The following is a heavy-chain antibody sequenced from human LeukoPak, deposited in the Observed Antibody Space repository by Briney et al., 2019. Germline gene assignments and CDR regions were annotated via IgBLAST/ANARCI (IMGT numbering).Heavy chain of an antibody. V-gene: IGHV4-34*01. CDR2: INHSGST. CDR3: ARGAGSGWYAYYYYGMDV. J-gene: IGHJ6*02. D-gene: IGHD6-19*01. CDR1: GGSFSGYY. Sequence: PSETLSLTCAVYGGSFSGYYWSWIRQPPGKGLEWIGEINHSGSTNYNPSLKSRVTISVDTSKNQFSLKLSSVTAADTAVYYCARGAGSGWYAYYYYGMDVWGQGTTVTVSS.